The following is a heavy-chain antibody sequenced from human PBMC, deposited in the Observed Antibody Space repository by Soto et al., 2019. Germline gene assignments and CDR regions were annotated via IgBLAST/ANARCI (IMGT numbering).Heavy chain of an antibody. Sequence: QVQLVESGGGVVQPGRSLRLSCAASGFTFSSYGMHWVRQAPGKGLEWVAVIWYDGSNKYYADSVKGRFTISRDNSKNTLYLQMNSLRAEDTAVYYCARVRYFGRHNWFDPWGQGTLVTVSS. CDR1: GFTFSSYG. CDR2: IWYDGSNK. V-gene: IGHV3-33*01. J-gene: IGHJ5*02. CDR3: ARVRYFGRHNWFDP. D-gene: IGHD3-9*01.